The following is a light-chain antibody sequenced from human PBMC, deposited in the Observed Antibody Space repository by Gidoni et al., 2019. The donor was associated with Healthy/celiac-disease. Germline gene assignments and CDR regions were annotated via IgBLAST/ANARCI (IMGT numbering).Light chain of an antibody. CDR2: DAS. CDR1: QSVSSSY. V-gene: IGKV3D-20*01. CDR3: QQYGSSPTT. Sequence: EIVLTQSPATLSLSPGERATLSCGASQSVSSSYLAWYQQKPGLEPRLLIYDASSRATGIPDRFSGSGSGTDFTLTISRLEPEDFAVYYCQQYGSSPTTFGQGTKVEIK. J-gene: IGKJ1*01.